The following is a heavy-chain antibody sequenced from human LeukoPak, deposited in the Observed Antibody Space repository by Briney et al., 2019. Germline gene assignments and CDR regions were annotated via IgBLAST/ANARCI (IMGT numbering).Heavy chain of an antibody. D-gene: IGHD6-19*01. V-gene: IGHV1-46*01. CDR1: GYIFTSYN. CDR2: INPSGSST. CDR3: ARFAVHRRIAVDGQFGLDY. Sequence: ASVKVSCKASGYIFTSYNMNWVRQAPGQGLEWMGIINPSGSSTNYAQKFQGRVTMTRDTSTSTVYMELSSLRSEDTAVYYCARFAVHRRIAVDGQFGLDYWGQGTLVTVSS. J-gene: IGHJ4*02.